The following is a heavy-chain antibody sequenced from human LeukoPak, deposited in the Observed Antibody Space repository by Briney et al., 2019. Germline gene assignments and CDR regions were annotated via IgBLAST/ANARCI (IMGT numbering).Heavy chain of an antibody. Sequence: PSQTLSLTRTVSGGSISSGGYYWSWIRQHPGKGLEWIGYIYYSGSTYYNPSLKSRVTISADTSKNQFSLKLNSVTAADTAVYYCARGGRGQTYGYPDYWGRGNLVIVSS. V-gene: IGHV4-31*03. CDR2: IYYSGST. CDR3: ARGGRGQTYGYPDY. J-gene: IGHJ4*02. CDR1: GGSISSGGYY. D-gene: IGHD5-18*01.